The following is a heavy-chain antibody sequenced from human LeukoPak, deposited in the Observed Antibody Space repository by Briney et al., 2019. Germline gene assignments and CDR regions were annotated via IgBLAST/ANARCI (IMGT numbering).Heavy chain of an antibody. Sequence: GGSLRLSCAVSGFTFTDYWMNWVRQAPGKGLEWVASIRQDGGEKSYVDSVKGRFTISRDNTKSSLYLQINSLRAEDTAVFYCARDGTAAGLYFDLWGQGTLVTVSS. CDR2: IRQDGGEK. D-gene: IGHD6-13*01. J-gene: IGHJ4*01. CDR1: GFTFTDYW. V-gene: IGHV3-7*01. CDR3: ARDGTAAGLYFDL.